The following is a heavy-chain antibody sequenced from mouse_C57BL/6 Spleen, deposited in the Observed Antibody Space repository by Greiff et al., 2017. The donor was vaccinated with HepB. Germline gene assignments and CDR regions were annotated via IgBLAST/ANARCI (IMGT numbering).Heavy chain of an antibody. CDR2: INPSTGGT. D-gene: IGHD4-1*01. Sequence: DVQLQESGPELVKPGASVKISCKASGYSFTGYYMNWVKQSPEKSLEWIGEINPSTGGTTYNQKFKAKATLTVDKSSSTAYMQLKSLTSEDSAVYYCARWEYFDVWGTGTTVTVSS. V-gene: IGHV1-42*01. CDR3: ARWEYFDV. J-gene: IGHJ1*03. CDR1: GYSFTGYY.